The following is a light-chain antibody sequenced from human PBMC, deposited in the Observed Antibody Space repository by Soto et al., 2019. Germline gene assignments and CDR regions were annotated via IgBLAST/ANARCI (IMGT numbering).Light chain of an antibody. CDR3: QQYNNWPPWT. V-gene: IGKV3-15*01. J-gene: IGKJ1*01. Sequence: VMTQSPATLSVSPGERATLSCRASQSISNNLAWYQQRPGQAPRLLIYDASTRATGVPARFSGGGSGTDFTLTISGLQSEEFAVYYCQQYNNWPPWTVGQGTEVEIK. CDR2: DAS. CDR1: QSISNN.